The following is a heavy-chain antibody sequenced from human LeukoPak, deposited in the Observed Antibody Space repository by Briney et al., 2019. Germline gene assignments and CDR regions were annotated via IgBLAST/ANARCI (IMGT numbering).Heavy chain of an antibody. CDR3: AKQRSSSNQLFDY. J-gene: IGHJ4*02. CDR2: IRYDGSNK. V-gene: IGHV3-30*02. D-gene: IGHD6-13*01. CDR1: GFTFSSYG. Sequence: GGSLRLSCAASGFTFSSYGMHWVRQAPGKGLEWVSFIRYDGSNKYYADSVKGRFTISRDNSKNTLYLQMSSLRAEDTAVYYCAKQRSSSNQLFDYWGQGTLVTVSS.